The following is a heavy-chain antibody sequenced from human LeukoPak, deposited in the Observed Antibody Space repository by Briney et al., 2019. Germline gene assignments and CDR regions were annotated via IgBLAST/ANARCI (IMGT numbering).Heavy chain of an antibody. D-gene: IGHD6-19*01. CDR1: GGSLSSDY. Sequence: PPETLSLTSTVSGGSLSSDYWSWSRHPPGEGLEWSGYIYINVRTTYNPPPTSRVTISVETSKNQFSLRLTSVTAAATAVYYREGDPGSSGYWYFDLWGSGTLVTVSS. J-gene: IGHJ2*01. V-gene: IGHV4-59*01. CDR3: EGDPGSSGYWYFDL. CDR2: IYINVRT.